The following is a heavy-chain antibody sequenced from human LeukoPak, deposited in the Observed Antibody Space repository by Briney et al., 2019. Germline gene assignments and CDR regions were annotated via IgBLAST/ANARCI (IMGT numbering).Heavy chain of an antibody. D-gene: IGHD6-19*01. J-gene: IGHJ4*02. CDR2: ISSSSSYI. CDR1: GFTFSSYS. CDR3: AKDKSSGWYFDY. V-gene: IGHV3-21*01. Sequence: PGGSLRLSCAASGFTFSSYSMNWVRQAPGKGLEWVSSISSSSSYIYYADSVKGRFTISRDNAKNSLYLQMNSLRAEDTAVYYCAKDKSSGWYFDYWGQRTLVTVSS.